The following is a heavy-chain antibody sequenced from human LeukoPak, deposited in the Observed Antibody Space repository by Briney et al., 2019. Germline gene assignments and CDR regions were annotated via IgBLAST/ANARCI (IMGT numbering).Heavy chain of an antibody. CDR2: ISSTSSTM. D-gene: IGHD1-26*01. V-gene: IGHV3-48*01. Sequence: GGSLRLSCAGSGFTFSSYSMNWVRQAPGKGLEWISYISSTSSTMYYADSVKGRFTISRDNAKNSLYLQMNSLRAEDTAVYYCARSLLWALDYWGQRTLVTVSS. J-gene: IGHJ4*02. CDR1: GFTFSSYS. CDR3: ARSLLWALDY.